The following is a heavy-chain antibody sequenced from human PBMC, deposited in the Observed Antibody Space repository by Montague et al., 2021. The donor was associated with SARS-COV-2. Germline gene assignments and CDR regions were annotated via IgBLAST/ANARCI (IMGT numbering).Heavy chain of an antibody. CDR3: ARAHSGSWAHLDN. J-gene: IGHJ4*02. Sequence: SLRLSCAGSGFTFSDFYINWVRQAPGKGLEWLSFITGTNNGIRYSDSVKGRFTVSRDNAHSSVYLHLDSLTAADTAVYYCARAHSGSWAHLDNWGQGSLVTVSS. D-gene: IGHD5-12*01. CDR1: GFTFSDFY. V-gene: IGHV3-11*05. CDR2: ITGTNNGI.